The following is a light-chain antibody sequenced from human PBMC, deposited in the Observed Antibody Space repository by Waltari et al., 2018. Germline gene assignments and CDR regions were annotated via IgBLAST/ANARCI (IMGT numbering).Light chain of an antibody. V-gene: IGLV2-14*01. CDR2: DVY. CDR1: GSDVGGYDY. CDR3: SSYTSSGVV. Sequence: QSALTQPASVSGSPGQAIIISCTGTGSDVGGYDYVSWYQQYPGKAPRLIIYDVYNLPSGVSNRFSGSKSDNTASLTISWLQAEDESVYYCSSYTSSGVVFGGGTKLTVL. J-gene: IGLJ2*01.